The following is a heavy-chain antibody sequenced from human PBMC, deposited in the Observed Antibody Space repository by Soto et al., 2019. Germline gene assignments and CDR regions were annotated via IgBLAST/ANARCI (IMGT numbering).Heavy chain of an antibody. CDR3: AKAQVRGVTTPEVITDY. D-gene: IGHD3-10*01. Sequence: GGSLRLSCAASGFTFSSYGMHWVRQAPGKGLEWVAVISYDGSIKYYADSVKGRFTISRDNSKNTLYLQMNSLRAEDTAVYYCAKAQVRGVTTPEVITDYWGQGTLVTVSS. J-gene: IGHJ4*02. V-gene: IGHV3-30*18. CDR1: GFTFSSYG. CDR2: ISYDGSIK.